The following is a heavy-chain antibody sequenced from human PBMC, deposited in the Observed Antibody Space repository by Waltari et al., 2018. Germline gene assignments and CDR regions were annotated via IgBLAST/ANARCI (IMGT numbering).Heavy chain of an antibody. CDR2: ISPGDSAT. CDR1: GYSFTSCW. D-gene: IGHD1-20*01. V-gene: IGHV5-51*03. Sequence: EVQLVQSGAEVKKPGASLMISCKDSGYSFTSCWIGGVRQMPGKDLEWMGIISPGDSATRYSPSFQGQVTISAEKSIRTDYLQWSSLKASETAMYYCARRGTYKGGYFDYWGQGTLVTVSS. J-gene: IGHJ4*02. CDR3: ARRGTYKGGYFDY.